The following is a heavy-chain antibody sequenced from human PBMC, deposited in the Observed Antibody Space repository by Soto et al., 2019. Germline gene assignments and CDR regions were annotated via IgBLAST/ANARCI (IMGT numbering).Heavy chain of an antibody. Sequence: ASVKVSCKASGYTFTSYDINWVRQATGQGLEWMGWMNPNSGNTGYAQKFQGRVTMTRNTSISTAYMELSSLRSEDTAVYYCSRVRLYYDFWSGYLNDAFEIWGQGTMVTVSS. D-gene: IGHD3-3*01. J-gene: IGHJ3*02. CDR2: MNPNSGNT. V-gene: IGHV1-8*01. CDR3: SRVRLYYDFWSGYLNDAFEI. CDR1: GYTFTSYD.